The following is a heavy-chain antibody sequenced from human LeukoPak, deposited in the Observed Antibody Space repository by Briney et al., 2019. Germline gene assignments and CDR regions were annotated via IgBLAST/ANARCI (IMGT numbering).Heavy chain of an antibody. CDR2: IYYSGST. J-gene: IGHJ3*02. CDR3: ARRIRDCSGGSCRPEAFDI. Sequence: SETLSLTCTVSGGSISSYYWSWIRQPPGKGLEWIGYIYYSGSTNYNPSLKSRVTISVDTSKNQFSRKLSSVTAGDTAVYYCARRIRDCSGGSCRPEAFDIWGQGTMVTVSS. V-gene: IGHV4-59*08. CDR1: GGSISSYY. D-gene: IGHD2-15*01.